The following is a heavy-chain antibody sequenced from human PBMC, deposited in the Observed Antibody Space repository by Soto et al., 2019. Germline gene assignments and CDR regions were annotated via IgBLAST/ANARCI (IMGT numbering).Heavy chain of an antibody. CDR1: EFTFSNYG. Sequence: QVQLVESGGCVVQPGRSLRLSRAASEFTFSNYGMHWVRQAPGKGLEWVAVILNDGSNRYHADSVKDRFTISRDNSKNTLYLQMNSLRAEDTAVYYCARDDEYSGNGMDVWGQGTTVTVS. CDR3: ARDDEYSGNGMDV. D-gene: IGHD3-10*01. CDR2: ILNDGSNR. J-gene: IGHJ6*02. V-gene: IGHV3-33*01.